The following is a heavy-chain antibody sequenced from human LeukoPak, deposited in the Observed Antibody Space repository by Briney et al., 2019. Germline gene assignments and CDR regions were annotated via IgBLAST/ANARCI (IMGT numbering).Heavy chain of an antibody. Sequence: GGSLRLSCAASGFTFSSYWMSWVRQAPGKGREGVANIKQDGSEKYYVDSVKGRFTISRDNAKNSLYLQMNSLRAEDTAVYYCARVEATTGYAFDIWGQGTMVTVSS. D-gene: IGHD5-12*01. CDR3: ARVEATTGYAFDI. CDR2: IKQDGSEK. CDR1: GFTFSSYW. V-gene: IGHV3-7*04. J-gene: IGHJ3*02.